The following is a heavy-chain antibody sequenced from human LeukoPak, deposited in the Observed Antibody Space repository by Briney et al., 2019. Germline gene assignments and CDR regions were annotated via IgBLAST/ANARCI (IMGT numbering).Heavy chain of an antibody. CDR3: ARHYYDSNGYYYLDY. CDR1: GDKFTSYW. J-gene: IGHJ4*02. D-gene: IGHD3-22*01. CDR2: IYPGDSDT. V-gene: IGHV5-51*01. Sequence: GESLKISCKGSGDKFTSYWIGWVGQMPGKGLEWMGIIYPGDSDTTYSPSFQGQVTISADKSISTAYLQWSSLKTSDTARYYCARHYYDSNGYYYLDYWGQGTLVTVSS.